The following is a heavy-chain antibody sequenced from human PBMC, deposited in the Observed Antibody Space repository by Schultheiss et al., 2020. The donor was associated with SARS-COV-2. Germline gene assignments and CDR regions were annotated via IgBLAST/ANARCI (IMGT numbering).Heavy chain of an antibody. V-gene: IGHV4-59*01. CDR2: IYYSGST. J-gene: IGHJ6*02. CDR1: GGSISTYY. Sequence: SETLSLTCTVSGGSISTYYWSWIRQPPGKGLEWIGYIYYSGSTNYNPSLKSRVTMSVDTSKNQFSLKLSSVTAADTAVYYCAREDRSYYYYGMDVWGQGTTVTVSS. CDR3: AREDRSYYYYGMDV.